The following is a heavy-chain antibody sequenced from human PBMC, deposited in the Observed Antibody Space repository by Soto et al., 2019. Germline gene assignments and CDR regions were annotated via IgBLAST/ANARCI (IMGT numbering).Heavy chain of an antibody. CDR1: GFTFSSYA. V-gene: IGHV3-23*01. D-gene: IGHD6-19*01. CDR2: ISGSGGST. J-gene: IGHJ4*02. CDR3: AKVEIPLYRSGLDYFDY. Sequence: GGSLRLSCAASGFTFSSYAMSWVRQAPGKGLEWVSAISGSGGSTYYADSVKGRFTISRDNSKNTLYLQMNSLRAEDTAVYYCAKVEIPLYRSGLDYFDYWGQGTLVTVPS.